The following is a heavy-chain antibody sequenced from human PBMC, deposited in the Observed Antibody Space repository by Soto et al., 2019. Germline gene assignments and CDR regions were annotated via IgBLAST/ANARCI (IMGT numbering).Heavy chain of an antibody. V-gene: IGHV2-5*02. Sequence: QITLKESGPTLVKPTQTLTLTCTFSGFSLSTSGVGVGWIRQPPGKALEWLALIYWDDDKRYSPSLKSRLTITKDTSKNQEVLTMTNMDPVDTATYYCAHRTVTMVRGVTPFDYWGQGTLVTVSS. CDR2: IYWDDDK. D-gene: IGHD3-10*01. CDR3: AHRTVTMVRGVTPFDY. J-gene: IGHJ4*02. CDR1: GFSLSTSGVG.